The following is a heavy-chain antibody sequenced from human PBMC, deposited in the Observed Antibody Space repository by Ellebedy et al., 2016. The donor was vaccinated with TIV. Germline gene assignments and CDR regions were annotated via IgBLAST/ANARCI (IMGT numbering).Heavy chain of an antibody. V-gene: IGHV5-10-1*01. CDR3: AREFRVGTTTGFGY. Sequence: GESLKISXKGSGYSFTNYWINWVRQMPGKGLEWMAKIDPSDSYSKYSPSFQGHVTISADKSISTAYLHWSSLKASDTAMYYCAREFRVGTTTGFGYWGQGTLVTVSS. D-gene: IGHD1-26*01. CDR1: GYSFTNYW. J-gene: IGHJ4*02. CDR2: IDPSDSYS.